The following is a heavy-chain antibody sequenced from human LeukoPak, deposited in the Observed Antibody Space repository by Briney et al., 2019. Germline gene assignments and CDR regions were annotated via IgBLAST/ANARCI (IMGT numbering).Heavy chain of an antibody. CDR2: IYHSGST. CDR3: ARDLYSSGWGYFDY. CDR1: GYSISSGYY. Sequence: SETLSLTCTISGYSISSGYYWGWIRQPPGKGLEWIGSIYHSGSTYYNPSLKSRVTISLDTSENQFSLKLSSVTAADTAVYYCARDLYSSGWGYFDYWGQGALVTVSS. D-gene: IGHD6-19*01. V-gene: IGHV4-38-2*02. J-gene: IGHJ4*02.